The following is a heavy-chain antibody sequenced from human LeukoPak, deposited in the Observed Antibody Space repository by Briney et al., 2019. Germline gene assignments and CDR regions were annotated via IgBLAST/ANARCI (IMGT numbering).Heavy chain of an antibody. CDR2: INPNSGGT. J-gene: IGHJ3*02. Sequence: GASVKVSCKASGYTFTGYYMHWVRQASGQGLEWMGWINPNSGGTNYAQKFQGRVTMTRDTSISTAYMELSRLRSDDTAVYYCARAYDSSGYYWDAFDIWGQGTMVTVSS. D-gene: IGHD3-22*01. CDR3: ARAYDSSGYYWDAFDI. CDR1: GYTFTGYY. V-gene: IGHV1-2*02.